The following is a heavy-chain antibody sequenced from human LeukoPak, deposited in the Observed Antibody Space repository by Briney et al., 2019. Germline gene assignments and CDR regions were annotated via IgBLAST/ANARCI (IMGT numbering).Heavy chain of an antibody. CDR1: GFTFSSYW. D-gene: IGHD1-26*01. CDR2: INSDGSST. V-gene: IGHV3-74*01. Sequence: GGSLRLSCAASGFTFSSYWMHWVRHAPGKGLVWVSRINSDGSSTSYADSVKGRFTISRDNAKNSLFLQMNSLTAEDTAVYYCARDPYSGGYWNYYYYYMDVWGKGTTVTISS. CDR3: ARDPYSGGYWNYYYYYMDV. J-gene: IGHJ6*03.